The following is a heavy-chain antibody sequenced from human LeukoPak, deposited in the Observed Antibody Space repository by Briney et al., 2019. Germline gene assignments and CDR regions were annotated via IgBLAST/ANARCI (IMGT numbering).Heavy chain of an antibody. CDR2: INPNRGTT. D-gene: IGHD3-10*01. CDR1: GYTFHIHY. V-gene: IGHV1-2*02. Sequence: GVSVKVPCKACGYTFHIHYIQWVRQAPGQGLQWMGWINPNRGTTNYAQSFQGRVTMTRDTSIHTAYMELGSLICDDTAVYCCATDAFGSGRSWFDPWGQGTLVIVSS. J-gene: IGHJ5*02. CDR3: ATDAFGSGRSWFDP.